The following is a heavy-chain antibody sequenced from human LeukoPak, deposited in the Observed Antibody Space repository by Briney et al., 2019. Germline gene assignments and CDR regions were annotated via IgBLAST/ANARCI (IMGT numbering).Heavy chain of an antibody. V-gene: IGHV3-23*01. D-gene: IGHD6-19*01. CDR3: TKAASGWSRHGRDV. CDR1: GFTFSSYA. J-gene: IGHJ6*02. CDR2: ISVSGGGT. Sequence: GGSLRLSCAASGFTFSSYAMSWVRQAPGKGLEWVSVISVSGGGTYYADSVKGRFTISRDNSKNTLYLQINSLRAEDTAVYYCTKAASGWSRHGRDVWGQGTTVTVSS.